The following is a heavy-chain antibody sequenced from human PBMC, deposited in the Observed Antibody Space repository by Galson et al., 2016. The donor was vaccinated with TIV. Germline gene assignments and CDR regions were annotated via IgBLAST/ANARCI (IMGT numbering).Heavy chain of an antibody. CDR1: GFTFSSYT. D-gene: IGHD1-7*01. Sequence: SLRLSCAASGFTFSSYTFHWVRQTPGKGLEWVAIISHDGNNKDVADSVQGRFTISRDSSKNTVYLQMNNLRPEDTALYFCTRDGRGNWKYVGYFDYWGQGTLVTVSP. CDR2: ISHDGNNK. CDR3: TRDGRGNWKYVGYFDY. V-gene: IGHV3-30-3*01. J-gene: IGHJ4*02.